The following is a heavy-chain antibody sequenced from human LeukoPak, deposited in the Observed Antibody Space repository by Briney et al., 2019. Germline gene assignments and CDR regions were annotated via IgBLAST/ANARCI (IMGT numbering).Heavy chain of an antibody. CDR1: GFTFSSYA. V-gene: IGHV3-30*04. J-gene: IGHJ4*02. CDR2: ISYDGSNK. D-gene: IGHD2-15*01. Sequence: PGRSLRLSCAASGFTFSSYAMHWVRQAPGKGLEWVAVISYDGSNKYYADSVKGRFTISRDNSKNTLYLQMNSLRAEDTAVYYCARARYCSGGSCQGLLDYWGQGTLVTVSS. CDR3: ARARYCSGGSCQGLLDY.